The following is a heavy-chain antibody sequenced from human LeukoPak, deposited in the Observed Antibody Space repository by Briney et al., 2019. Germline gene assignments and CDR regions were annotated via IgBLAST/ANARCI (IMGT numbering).Heavy chain of an antibody. Sequence: GGSLRLSCATSGFTFSSYSMNWVHQAPGRGLEWVSSVTTSSSYIYYADSVKGRFTSSRDNAKNSLYLQMNSLRAEDTAVYYCARVHSSGQLETFDYWGQGTLVTVSS. V-gene: IGHV3-21*01. J-gene: IGHJ4*02. CDR2: VTTSSSYI. D-gene: IGHD6-19*01. CDR3: ARVHSSGQLETFDY. CDR1: GFTFSSYS.